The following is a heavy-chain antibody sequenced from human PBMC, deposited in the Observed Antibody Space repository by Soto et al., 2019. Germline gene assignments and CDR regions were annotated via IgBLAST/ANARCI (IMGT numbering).Heavy chain of an antibody. CDR3: AREKQQLPTNLFDP. Sequence: SETLSLTCTVSGGSISSYYWSWIRQPPGKGLEWIGYIYYSGGTNYNPSLKSRVTISVDTSKNQFSLKLSSVTAADTAVYYCAREKQQLPTNLFDPWGQGTLVTVSS. V-gene: IGHV4-59*12. D-gene: IGHD6-13*01. J-gene: IGHJ5*02. CDR1: GGSISSYY. CDR2: IYYSGGT.